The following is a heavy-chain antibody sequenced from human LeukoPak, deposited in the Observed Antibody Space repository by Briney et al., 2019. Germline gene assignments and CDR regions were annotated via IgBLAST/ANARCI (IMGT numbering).Heavy chain of an antibody. CDR1: GYTFTSYY. D-gene: IGHD6-19*01. J-gene: IGHJ4*02. V-gene: IGHV1-46*01. Sequence: GASVKVSCKASGYTFTSYYMHWVRQAPGQGLEWMGIINPSGGSTSYAQKFQGRVTMTRDTSTITLYIELSSLRSEDTAVYYCARAVAGYFDYWGQETLVTVSS. CDR3: ARAVAGYFDY. CDR2: INPSGGST.